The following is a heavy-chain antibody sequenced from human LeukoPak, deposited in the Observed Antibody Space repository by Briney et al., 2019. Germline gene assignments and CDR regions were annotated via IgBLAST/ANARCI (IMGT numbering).Heavy chain of an antibody. CDR3: TRGSSGYDWLGYYYYMDV. Sequence: AGGSLRLSCAASGFTFSSYWMSWVRQAPGKGLEWVANIKEDGSEKYYVDSVKGRFTISRDNAKNSLYLQMNSLRAEDTAVYYCTRGSSGYDWLGYYYYMDVWGKGATVTISS. D-gene: IGHD5-12*01. CDR2: IKEDGSEK. CDR1: GFTFSSYW. J-gene: IGHJ6*03. V-gene: IGHV3-7*04.